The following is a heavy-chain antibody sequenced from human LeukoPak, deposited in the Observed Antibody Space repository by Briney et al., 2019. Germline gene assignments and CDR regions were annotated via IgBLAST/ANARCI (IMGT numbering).Heavy chain of an antibody. V-gene: IGHV3-11*03. CDR2: ISGSSSNT. J-gene: IGHJ4*02. Sequence: GGSLRLSCAASGFTFSDFYMSWIRQAPGKGLESISYISGSSSNTNYADSVKGRFTISRDNAKNSLYLQMNSLRAEDTAVYYCTRHPAEGDYWGQGTLVTVSS. CDR3: TRHPAEGDY. CDR1: GFTFSDFY. D-gene: IGHD2-15*01.